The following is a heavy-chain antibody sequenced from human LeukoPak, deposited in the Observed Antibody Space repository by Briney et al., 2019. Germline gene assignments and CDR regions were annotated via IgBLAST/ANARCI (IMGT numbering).Heavy chain of an antibody. J-gene: IGHJ4*02. CDR3: VKDLDSDRLSNYDSLGLLDY. Sequence: GGSLRLSCAASGFTFSSYGMHWVRQAPGKGLEWVAVISYDGSNKYYADSVKGRFTISRDNSKNTLYLQMNSLRAEDTAVYYCVKDLDSDRLSNYDSLGLLDYWGQGTLVTVSS. CDR2: ISYDGSNK. D-gene: IGHD3-22*01. V-gene: IGHV3-30*18. CDR1: GFTFSSYG.